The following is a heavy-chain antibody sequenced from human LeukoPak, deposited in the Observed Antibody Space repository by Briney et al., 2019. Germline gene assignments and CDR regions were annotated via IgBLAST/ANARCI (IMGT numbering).Heavy chain of an antibody. D-gene: IGHD3-16*01. CDR1: GFTFRSYG. CDR2: LSGSGGST. Sequence: GGSLRLSCAASGFTFRSYGMSWVRQAPGKGLEWVSSLSGSGGSTYYADSVKGRFTISGDNSKNTLFLHMNSLRAEDTAVYYCAKALGGYDFDYRGQGTLVTVSS. CDR3: AKALGGYDFDY. V-gene: IGHV3-23*01. J-gene: IGHJ4*02.